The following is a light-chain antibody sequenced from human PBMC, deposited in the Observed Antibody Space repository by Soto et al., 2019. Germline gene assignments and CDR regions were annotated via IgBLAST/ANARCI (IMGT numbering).Light chain of an antibody. V-gene: IGKV3-11*01. J-gene: IGKJ5*01. CDR2: DAS. Sequence: EIVLTQSPATLSLSPGERATLSCRASQSVSSNLAWYQQKPAQAPRLLIYDASNSATGVPARFSGSGSGTDFTLTIISLEPEDFAVYYCQQRSNWPPITFGQGTRLEIK. CDR1: QSVSSN. CDR3: QQRSNWPPIT.